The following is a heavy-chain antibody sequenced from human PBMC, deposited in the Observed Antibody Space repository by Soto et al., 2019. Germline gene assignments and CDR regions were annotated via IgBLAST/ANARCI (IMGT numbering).Heavy chain of an antibody. J-gene: IGHJ6*02. CDR1: GYTFTSYD. CDR2: MNPNRGNT. CDR3: ARAVVVVVAATNYYYYGMDV. V-gene: IGHV1-8*01. Sequence: GASVKVSCKASGYTFTSYDINWVRQATGQGLEWMGWMNPNRGNTGYAQKFQGRVTMTRNTSISTAYMELSSLRSEDTAVYYCARAVVVVVAATNYYYYGMDVWGQGTTVTVSS. D-gene: IGHD2-15*01.